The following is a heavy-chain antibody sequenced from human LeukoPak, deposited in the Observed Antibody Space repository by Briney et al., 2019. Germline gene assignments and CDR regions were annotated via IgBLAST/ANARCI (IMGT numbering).Heavy chain of an antibody. J-gene: IGHJ4*02. CDR1: GFTFSNYW. CDR3: ARPSYNSGSYYLD. V-gene: IGHV3-7*01. CDR2: INQGESET. D-gene: IGHD3-10*01. Sequence: PGGSLRLSCEASGFTFSNYWMSWVRQAPGKRLEWVANINQGESETYYVDSVKGRFTISRDNGRNSLFLQMNNLRAEDTAVYYCARPSYNSGSYYLDWGQGTLVTVSS.